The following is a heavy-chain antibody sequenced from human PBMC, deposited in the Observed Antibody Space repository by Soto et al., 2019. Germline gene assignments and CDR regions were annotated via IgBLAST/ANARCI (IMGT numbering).Heavy chain of an antibody. CDR1: GYTFTSYG. J-gene: IGHJ4*02. CDR3: ARTECGGDCYSYRGPQQVDY. V-gene: IGHV1-18*01. CDR2: ISAYNGNT. Sequence: ASVKVSCKASGYTFTSYGISWVRQAPGQGIERMGWISAYNGNTNYAQKLQGRVTMTTDTSTSTAYMELRSLRSDDTAVYYCARTECGGDCYSYRGPQQVDYWGQGTLVTVSS. D-gene: IGHD2-21*02.